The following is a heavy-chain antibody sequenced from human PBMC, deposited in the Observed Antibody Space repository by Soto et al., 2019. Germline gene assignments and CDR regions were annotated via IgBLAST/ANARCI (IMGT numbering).Heavy chain of an antibody. J-gene: IGHJ4*02. CDR1: GFTFSSYW. V-gene: IGHV3-74*01. CDR2: INSDGSST. CDR3: ARVKYYYDSSGYYSTSFDY. Sequence: GGSLRLSCAASGFTFSSYWMHWVRQAPGKGLVWVSRINSDGSSTSYADSVKGRFTISRDNAKNTLYLQMNSLRAEDTAVYYCARVKYYYDSSGYYSTSFDYWGQGTLVTAPQ. D-gene: IGHD3-22*01.